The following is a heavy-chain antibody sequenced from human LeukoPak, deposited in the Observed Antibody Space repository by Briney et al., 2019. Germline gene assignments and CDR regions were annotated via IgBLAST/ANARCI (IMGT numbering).Heavy chain of an antibody. CDR2: IYYTGGT. D-gene: IGHD1-26*01. Sequence: SETLSLTCSVSGGSITSSSYYWGWIRQPPEKGLEWIGSIYYTGGTYYSPSLESRVTMSVDTSKNQFSLKLSSVTAADTAVYYCARLPWDYYFDYWGQGTLVTVSS. CDR3: ARLPWDYYFDY. V-gene: IGHV4-39*01. J-gene: IGHJ4*02. CDR1: GGSITSSSYY.